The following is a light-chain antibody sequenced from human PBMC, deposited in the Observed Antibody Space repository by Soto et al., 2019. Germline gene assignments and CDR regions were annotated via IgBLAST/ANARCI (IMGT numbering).Light chain of an antibody. CDR3: HVWDTIRDHFV. V-gene: IGLV3-21*02. Sequence: SYELTQPPSVSVAPGQTARITCGGNDIESKSVHWYQHKPAQAPLLVVYGDSDRPSGIPERFYGSNSGNIATLTIHRVGAGDEAAYSCHVWDTIRDHFVFGRGTKVTVL. CDR2: GDS. J-gene: IGLJ1*01. CDR1: DIESKS.